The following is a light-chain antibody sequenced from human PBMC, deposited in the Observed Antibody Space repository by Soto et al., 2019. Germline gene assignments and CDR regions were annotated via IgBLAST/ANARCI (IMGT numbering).Light chain of an antibody. CDR2: DTS. J-gene: IGKJ1*01. V-gene: IGKV3-15*01. CDR1: QNIRNN. CDR3: QQYNNWPT. Sequence: EIVMTQSPATLSVSPGESATLSCRSSQNIRNNLAWYQQKPGQAPRLLFSDTSTRATTVPARFNGSGSGTEFTLSISSLQSEDIAVYYCQQYNNWPTFGQGTKVDIK.